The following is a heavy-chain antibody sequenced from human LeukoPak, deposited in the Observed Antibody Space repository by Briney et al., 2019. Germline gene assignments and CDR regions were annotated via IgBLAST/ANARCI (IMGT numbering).Heavy chain of an antibody. Sequence: RSSETLSLTCAVYGGSFSGYYWSWIHQPPGKGLEWIGEINHSGSTNYNPSLKSRVTISVDTSKNQFSLKLSSVTAADTAVYYCARGATKGSYYTNYFDYWGQGTLVTVSS. CDR2: INHSGST. J-gene: IGHJ4*02. CDR3: ARGATKGSYYTNYFDY. V-gene: IGHV4-34*01. D-gene: IGHD3-10*01. CDR1: GGSFSGYY.